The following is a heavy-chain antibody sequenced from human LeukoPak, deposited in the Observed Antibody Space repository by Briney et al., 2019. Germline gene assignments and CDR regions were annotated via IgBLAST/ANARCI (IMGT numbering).Heavy chain of an antibody. Sequence: GGSLRLSCAASGFTFSSYVMSWVRQAPGKGLEWVSAISSSGGSTYYADSVKGRFTTSRDNSKNTLYLQMNSLRAEDTAVYYCAKAGAYFSFGWFDPWGQGTLVTVSS. CDR2: ISSSGGST. CDR1: GFTFSSYV. D-gene: IGHD3-16*01. J-gene: IGHJ5*02. V-gene: IGHV3-23*01. CDR3: AKAGAYFSFGWFDP.